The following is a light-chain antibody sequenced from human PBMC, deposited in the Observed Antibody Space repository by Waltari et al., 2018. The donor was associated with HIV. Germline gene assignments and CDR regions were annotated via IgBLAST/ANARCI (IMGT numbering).Light chain of an antibody. CDR2: EVS. Sequence: QSALTPPASVSGSPGQSISISCTGTSSPGRGYNAVSWYQQHPAKAPKLVILEVSNRPSGVSNRFSGSKSGNRASLTISGLQAEDEAYYYCSSYTSSDTVVFGGGTKVTVL. CDR3: SSYTSSDTVV. CDR1: SSPGRGYNA. J-gene: IGLJ2*01. V-gene: IGLV2-14*01.